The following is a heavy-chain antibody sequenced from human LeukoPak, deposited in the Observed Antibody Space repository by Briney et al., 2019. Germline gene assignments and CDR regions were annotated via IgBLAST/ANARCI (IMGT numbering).Heavy chain of an antibody. D-gene: IGHD3-10*01. CDR1: GGSISSGGYY. V-gene: IGHV4-30-2*01. CDR3: ARRVFGSGSYYTWYFDL. J-gene: IGHJ2*01. Sequence: SSQTLSLTCTVSGGSISSGGYYWSWIRQPPGKGLEWIGYIYHSGSTYYNPSLKSRVTISVDRSKNQFSLKLSSVTAADTAVYYCARRVFGSGSYYTWYFDLWGRGTLVTVSS. CDR2: IYHSGST.